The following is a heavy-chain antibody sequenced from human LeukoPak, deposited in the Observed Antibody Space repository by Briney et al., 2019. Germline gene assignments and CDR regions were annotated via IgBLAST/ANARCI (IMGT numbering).Heavy chain of an antibody. D-gene: IGHD6-13*01. CDR1: GFTFSSYS. CDR2: ISSSSSYI. CDR3: ARDGGVNIAAATFDY. J-gene: IGHJ4*02. V-gene: IGHV3-21*01. Sequence: PGGSLRLSRAASGFTFSSYSMNWVRQAPGKGLEWVSSISSSSSYIYYADSVKGRFTISRDNAKNSLYLQMNSLRAEDTAVYYCARDGGVNIAAATFDYWGQGTLVTVSS.